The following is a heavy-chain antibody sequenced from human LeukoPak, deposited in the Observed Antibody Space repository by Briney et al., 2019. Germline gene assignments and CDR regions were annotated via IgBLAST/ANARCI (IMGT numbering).Heavy chain of an antibody. Sequence: ASVKVSCKASGYTFTGYYMHWVRQAPGQGLEWMGWINPNSGGTNYAQKFQGRVTMTRDTSISTAYMELSRLRSDDTAVYYCAREGGIAARRILVWFDPWGQGTLVTVSS. CDR3: AREGGIAARRILVWFDP. J-gene: IGHJ5*02. CDR1: GYTFTGYY. V-gene: IGHV1-2*02. CDR2: INPNSGGT. D-gene: IGHD6-6*01.